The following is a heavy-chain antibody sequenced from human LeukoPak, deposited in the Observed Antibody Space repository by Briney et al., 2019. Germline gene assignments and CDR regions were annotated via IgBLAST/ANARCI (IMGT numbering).Heavy chain of an antibody. CDR1: GGSISSGPYY. Sequence: SSETLSLTCTVSGGSISSGPYYWGWIRQPPGKGLDWIGSIYYSGSTYSDPSLKSRVTISVDTSRNQFSLNLSSMTAADTAIYYCARHFLTPWGYFDYWGQGTLVTVSS. J-gene: IGHJ4*02. V-gene: IGHV4-39*01. CDR2: IYYSGST. CDR3: ARHFLTPWGYFDY. D-gene: IGHD3-9*01.